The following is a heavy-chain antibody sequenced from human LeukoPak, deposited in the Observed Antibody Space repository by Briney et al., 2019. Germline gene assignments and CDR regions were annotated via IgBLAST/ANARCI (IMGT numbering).Heavy chain of an antibody. CDR1: GYTFTNHY. CDR3: ATYVHYYYMDV. Sequence: ASVTVSCKASGYTFTNHYMHWVRQAPGQGLEWMGKINPGGGGTTYAQKVQGRVTMTRDKSTSTVYMELSRLRSDDTAVYYCATYVHYYYMDVWGKGTTVTVSS. J-gene: IGHJ6*03. V-gene: IGHV1-46*01. D-gene: IGHD3-16*01. CDR2: INPGGGGT.